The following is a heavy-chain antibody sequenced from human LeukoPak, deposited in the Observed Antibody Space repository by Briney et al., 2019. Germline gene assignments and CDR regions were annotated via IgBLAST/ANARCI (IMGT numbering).Heavy chain of an antibody. CDR2: IWCDGSNK. D-gene: IGHD3-22*01. Sequence: GRSLRLSCAASGFTFSSYGMHWVRQAPGKGLEWVAVIWCDGSNKYYADSVKGRFTISRDNSKNTLYLQMNSLRAEDTAVYYCARSFYDSSGYYFDYWGQGTLVTVSS. V-gene: IGHV3-33*01. CDR1: GFTFSSYG. CDR3: ARSFYDSSGYYFDY. J-gene: IGHJ4*02.